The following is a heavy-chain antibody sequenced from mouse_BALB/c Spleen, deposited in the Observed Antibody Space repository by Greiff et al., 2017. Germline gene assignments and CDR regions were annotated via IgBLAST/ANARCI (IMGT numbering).Heavy chain of an antibody. J-gene: IGHJ4*01. CDR2: INPSTGYT. CDR1: GYTFTSYW. D-gene: IGHD4-1*01. V-gene: IGHV1-7*01. CDR3: ASKTGLYAMDY. Sequence: QVQLQQSGAELAKPGASVKMSCKASGYTFTSYWMHWVKQRPGQGLEWIGYINPSTGYTEYNQKFKDKATLTADKSSSTAYMQLSSLTSEDSAVYYCASKTGLYAMDYWGQGTSVTVSS.